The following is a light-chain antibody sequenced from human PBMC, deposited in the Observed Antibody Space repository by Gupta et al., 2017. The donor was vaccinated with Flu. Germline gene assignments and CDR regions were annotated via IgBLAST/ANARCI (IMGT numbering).Light chain of an antibody. J-gene: IGKJ5*01. Sequence: EIVLTQSPATLSLSPGERATLSCRASQSVSSYLAWYQQKPGQAPRLLIYDASNRDTGIPARFSGSGFGTHFPLTISSREPEDFAVYYCQQRSNWPPVTFGQGTLLEIK. V-gene: IGKV3-11*01. CDR3: QQRSNWPPVT. CDR1: QSVSSY. CDR2: DAS.